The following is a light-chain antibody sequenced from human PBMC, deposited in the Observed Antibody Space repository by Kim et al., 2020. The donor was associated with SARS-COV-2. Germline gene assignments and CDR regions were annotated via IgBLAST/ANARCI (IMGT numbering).Light chain of an antibody. CDR1: KLGDKY. J-gene: IGLJ2*01. CDR3: QAWDSSTVV. Sequence: VPPEQTASINCSGDKLGDKYACWYQQKPGQSPVLVIYQDSKRPSGIPERFSGSNSGNTATLTISGTQAMDEADYYCQAWDSSTVVFGGGTQLTVL. V-gene: IGLV3-1*01. CDR2: QDS.